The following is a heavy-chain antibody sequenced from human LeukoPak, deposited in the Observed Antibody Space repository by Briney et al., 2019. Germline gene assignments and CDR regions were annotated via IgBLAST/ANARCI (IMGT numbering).Heavy chain of an antibody. J-gene: IGHJ4*02. CDR1: GFTFSNAW. V-gene: IGHV3-15*01. D-gene: IGHD6-13*01. CDR3: TTLISWYPYSLWY. CDR2: IKSKTDGGTT. Sequence: GGSLRLSCAASGFTFSNAWMSWVRQAPGKGLEWVGRIKSKTDGGTTDYAAPVKGRFTISRDDSKNTLYLQMNSLKTEDTAVYYCTTLISWYPYSLWYWGQGTLVTVSS.